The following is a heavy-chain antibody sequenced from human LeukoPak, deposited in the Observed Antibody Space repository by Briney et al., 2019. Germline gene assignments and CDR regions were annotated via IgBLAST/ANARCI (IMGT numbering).Heavy chain of an antibody. CDR2: IYTSGST. V-gene: IGHV4-4*07. CDR1: GGSISSYY. J-gene: IGHJ6*02. Sequence: SETLSLTCTVSGGSISSYYWSWIRQPAGKGLEWIGRIYTSGSTNYNPSLKSRVTMSVDTSKNQFSLKLSSVTAADTAVYYCARVPDYDILTGYLPQVGMDVWGQGTTVTVSS. CDR3: ARVPDYDILTGYLPQVGMDV. D-gene: IGHD3-9*01.